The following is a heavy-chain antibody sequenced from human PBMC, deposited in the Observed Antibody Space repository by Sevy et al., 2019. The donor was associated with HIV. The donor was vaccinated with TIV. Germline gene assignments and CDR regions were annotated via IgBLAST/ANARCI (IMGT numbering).Heavy chain of an antibody. V-gene: IGHV3-21*05. CDR1: EFAFSSYS. D-gene: IGHD2-8*02. CDR3: ARENGYCTGNSCYRSAFDL. Sequence: GGSLRLSCVASEFAFSSYSMSWVRQVPGKGLEWLSYFANSYHIYYADSVRGRFTISSDNDKKSVYLQMNSLRVDDTAVYYCARENGYCTGNSCYRSAFDLWGQGTTVTVSS. J-gene: IGHJ3*01. CDR2: FANSYHI.